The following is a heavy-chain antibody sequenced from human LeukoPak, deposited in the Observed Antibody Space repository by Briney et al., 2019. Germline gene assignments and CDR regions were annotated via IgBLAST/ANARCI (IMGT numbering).Heavy chain of an antibody. Sequence: QTGGSLRLSCAASGFTFDNYAMHWVRQAPGKGLECVAVISYDGSNKYYRDFLKGRFTISRDNSKKSLYLQMNSLRAEDTAVYYCARAREGYYDSSGYRFDYWGQGTLVTVSS. CDR2: ISYDGSNK. CDR3: ARAREGYYDSSGYRFDY. CDR1: GFTFDNYA. V-gene: IGHV3-30-3*01. D-gene: IGHD3-22*01. J-gene: IGHJ4*02.